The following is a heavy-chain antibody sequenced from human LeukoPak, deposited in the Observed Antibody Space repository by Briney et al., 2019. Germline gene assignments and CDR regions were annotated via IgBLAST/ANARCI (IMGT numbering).Heavy chain of an antibody. Sequence: RIYTSGSTNYTPSLKSRVTISVDTSKNQFSLKLSSVTAADTAVYYCARHVTVTYDAFDLWGQGTMVTVSS. D-gene: IGHD4-11*01. CDR3: ARHVTVTYDAFDL. CDR2: IYTSGST. V-gene: IGHV4-61*02. J-gene: IGHJ3*01.